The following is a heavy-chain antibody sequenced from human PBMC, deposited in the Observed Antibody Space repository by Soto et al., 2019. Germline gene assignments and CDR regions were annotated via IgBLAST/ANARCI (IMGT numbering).Heavy chain of an antibody. Sequence: GASVKVSCKASGGTFSSYAISWVRQAPGQGLEWMGGIIPNIGTANYAQKLQGRVTITTDASTSTAYMELRSLRSDDAAVYYCARVGAAAGPLDYWGQGTLVTVSS. CDR2: IIPNIGTA. V-gene: IGHV1-69*05. CDR3: ARVGAAAGPLDY. CDR1: GGTFSSYA. D-gene: IGHD6-13*01. J-gene: IGHJ4*02.